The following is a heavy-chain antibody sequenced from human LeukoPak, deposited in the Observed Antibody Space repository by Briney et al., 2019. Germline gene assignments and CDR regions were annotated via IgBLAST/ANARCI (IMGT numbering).Heavy chain of an antibody. CDR1: GYTFTDYY. Sequence: ASVKVSCKASGYTFTDYYMHWVRQAPGQGLEWMGWINPNNGGTTYAQKFQGRVTMTRDTSISTAYMELSGLRSDDTAVYYCARGVDFWSGYNDYWGQGTLVSVSS. D-gene: IGHD3-3*01. V-gene: IGHV1-2*02. CDR2: INPNNGGT. CDR3: ARGVDFWSGYNDY. J-gene: IGHJ4*02.